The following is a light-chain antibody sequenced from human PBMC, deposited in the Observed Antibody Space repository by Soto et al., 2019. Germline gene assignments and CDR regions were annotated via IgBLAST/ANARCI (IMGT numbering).Light chain of an antibody. CDR2: DVN. V-gene: IGLV2-8*01. CDR3: GSYAGSNNFV. J-gene: IGLJ1*01. CDR1: SSDVGGYNF. Sequence: SALTQPPSASGSPGQSVTISCTGTSSDVGGYNFVSWYQQHPGKAPKLMIYDVNKRPSGVPDRFSGSKSGNTASLTVSGLQAEDEADYYRGSYAGSNNFVFGTGTKVTV.